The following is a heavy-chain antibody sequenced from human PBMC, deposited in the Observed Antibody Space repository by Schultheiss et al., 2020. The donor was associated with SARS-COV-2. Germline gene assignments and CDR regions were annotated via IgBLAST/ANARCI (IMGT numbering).Heavy chain of an antibody. Sequence: SETLSLTCTVSGGSISSYYWSWIRQPPGKGLEWIGHMYTGGSTNYNPSLKSRVTISVDTSKNEFSLKVISVTDVDTAVYYCLRKGPGYRYFDDWGQGALVTVSS. CDR1: GGSISSYY. V-gene: IGHV4-4*08. CDR2: MYTGGST. J-gene: IGHJ4*02. CDR3: LRKGPGYRYFDD. D-gene: IGHD5-18*01.